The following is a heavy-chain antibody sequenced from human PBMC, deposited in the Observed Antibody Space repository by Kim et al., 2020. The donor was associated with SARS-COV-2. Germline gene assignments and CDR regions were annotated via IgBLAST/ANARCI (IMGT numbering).Heavy chain of an antibody. D-gene: IGHD3-9*01. CDR1: GFTFSSYA. J-gene: IGHJ5*02. V-gene: IGHV3-23*01. CDR2: ISGSGGST. CDR3: AKGANARYFDWLSIPDWFDP. Sequence: GGSLRLSCAASGFTFSSYAMSWVRQAPGKGLEWVSDISGSGGSTYYADSVKGRFTISRDNSKNTLYLQMNSLSAEDTAVYYCAKGANARYFDWLSIPDWFDPWGQGTLVTVSS.